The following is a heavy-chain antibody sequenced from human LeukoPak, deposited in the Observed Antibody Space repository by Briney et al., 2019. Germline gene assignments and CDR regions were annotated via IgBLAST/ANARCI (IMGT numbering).Heavy chain of an antibody. D-gene: IGHD5-18*01. CDR1: GGSISSYY. V-gene: IGHV4-59*01. CDR3: ARGGYSYGLSSYYYGMDV. J-gene: IGHJ6*02. CDR2: IYYSGST. Sequence: SETLSLTCTVSGGSISSYYWSWIRQPPGKGLEWIGYIYYSGSTNYNPSLKSRVTISVDTSKNQFSLKLSSVTAADTAVYYRARGGYSYGLSSYYYGMDVWGQGTTVTVSS.